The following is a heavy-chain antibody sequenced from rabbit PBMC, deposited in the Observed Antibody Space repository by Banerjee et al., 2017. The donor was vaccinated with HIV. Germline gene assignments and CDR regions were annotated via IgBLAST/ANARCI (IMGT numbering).Heavy chain of an antibody. D-gene: IGHD6-1*01. V-gene: IGHV1S45*01. Sequence: QEQLEESGGDLVKPEGSLTLTCTASGFSFSNKYVMCWVRQAPGKGLEWIACIATSSGTTWYASWVNGRFTISKTSSTTVTLQGPGLTAADTATYFCARYTNVYGYYYFNLWGQGTLVTVS. CDR2: IATSSGTT. J-gene: IGHJ4*01. CDR3: ARYTNVYGYYYFNL. CDR1: GFSFSNKYV.